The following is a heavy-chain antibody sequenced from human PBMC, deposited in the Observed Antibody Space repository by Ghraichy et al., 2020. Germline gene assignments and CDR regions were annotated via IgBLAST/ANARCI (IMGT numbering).Heavy chain of an antibody. CDR3: AKFVYDSRVSHYHFDH. CDR1: GFTFSSYA. D-gene: IGHD3-22*01. J-gene: IGHJ4*02. Sequence: GGSLRLSCAASGFTFSSYAMSWVRQAPGKGLEWVSGISAGGGSTYYADSVKGRFTISRDNSKDTLYLQMNSLRAEDTALYYCAKFVYDSRVSHYHFDHWGQGTLVPVSS. V-gene: IGHV3-23*01. CDR2: ISAGGGST.